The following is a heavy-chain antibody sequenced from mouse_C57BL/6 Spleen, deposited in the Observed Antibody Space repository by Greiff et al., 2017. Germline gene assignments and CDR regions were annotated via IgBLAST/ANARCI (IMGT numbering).Heavy chain of an antibody. V-gene: IGHV2-2*01. CDR2: IWSGGST. CDR3: ARTGGGYFDV. J-gene: IGHJ1*03. D-gene: IGHD4-1*01. Sequence: VKLMESGPGLVQPSQSLSITCTVSGFSLTSYGVHWVRHSPGKGLEWLGVIWSGGSTDYNAAFISRLSISKDNSKSQVFFKMNSLQADDTAIYYCARTGGGYFDVWGTGTTVTVSS. CDR1: GFSLTSYG.